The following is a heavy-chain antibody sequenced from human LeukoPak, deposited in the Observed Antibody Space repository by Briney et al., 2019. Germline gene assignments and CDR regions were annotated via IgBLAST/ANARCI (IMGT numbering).Heavy chain of an antibody. V-gene: IGHV4-4*07. Sequence: SQTLSLTCTVSAGSISSYYWGWIRQPAGKGLEWIGRIYTSGSTNYNPSLKSRVTISVDTSKNQFSLNLSSVTAADTAVYYWARGYSGYYFDYWGQGTLVTVSS. CDR2: IYTSGST. CDR1: AGSISSYY. D-gene: IGHD5-18*01. CDR3: ARGYSGYYFDY. J-gene: IGHJ4*02.